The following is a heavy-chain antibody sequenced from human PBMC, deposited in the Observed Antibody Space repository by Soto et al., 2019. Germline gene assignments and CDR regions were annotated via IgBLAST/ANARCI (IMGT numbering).Heavy chain of an antibody. D-gene: IGHD4-17*01. CDR1: GFTFSSYW. CDR2: IKQDGSEK. CDR3: ARDHRWGYEYGDYGDS. J-gene: IGHJ4*02. Sequence: PGGSLRLSCAASGFTFSSYWMSWVRQAPGKGLEWVANIKQDGSEKYYVDSVKGRFTISRDNAKNSLYLQMNSLRAEDTAFYYCARDHRWGYEYGDYGDSWGQGTLVTVSS. V-gene: IGHV3-7*03.